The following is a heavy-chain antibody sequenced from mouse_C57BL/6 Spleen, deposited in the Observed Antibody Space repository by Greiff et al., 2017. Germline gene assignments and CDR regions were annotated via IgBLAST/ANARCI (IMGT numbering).Heavy chain of an antibody. V-gene: IGHV1-55*01. CDR2: IYPGSGST. Sequence: QVQLQQPGAELVKPGASVKMSCKASGYTFTSYWITWVKQRPGQGLEWIGDIYPGSGSTNYNEKFKSKATLTVDTSSSMAYMQLSSLTSEDSAGYYCARRGQRDAMDYWGQGTSVTVSS. CDR1: GYTFTSYW. J-gene: IGHJ4*01. CDR3: ARRGQRDAMDY. D-gene: IGHD3-3*01.